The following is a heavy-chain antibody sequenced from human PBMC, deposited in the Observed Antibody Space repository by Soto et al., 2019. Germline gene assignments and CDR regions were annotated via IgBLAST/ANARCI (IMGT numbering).Heavy chain of an antibody. CDR2: IWYDGSNK. CDR1: GFTFSSYG. D-gene: IGHD2-15*01. Sequence: QVQLVESGGGVVQPGRSLRLSCAASGFTFSSYGMHWVRQAPGKGLEWVAVIWYDGSNKYYADSVKGRFTISRDNSKNTLYLQMNSLRAEDTAVYYCAREGSCGSDCYDYWGQGTLVTVSS. J-gene: IGHJ4*02. CDR3: AREGSCGSDCYDY. V-gene: IGHV3-33*01.